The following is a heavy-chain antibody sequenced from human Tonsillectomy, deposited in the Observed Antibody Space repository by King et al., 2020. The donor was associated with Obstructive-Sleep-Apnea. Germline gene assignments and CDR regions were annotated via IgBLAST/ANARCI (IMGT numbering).Heavy chain of an antibody. J-gene: IGHJ4*02. Sequence: QLQESGPGLVKPSETLSLTCTVSGYSISSGYYWGWIRQPPGKGLEWIGSIYYSGNTYYNPSLQSRVTISLVTSKNQFSLRLSSVTAADTAVYYCARVGWELLWYFDYWGQGTLVTVSS. CDR3: ARVGWELLWYFDY. V-gene: IGHV4-38-2*02. D-gene: IGHD1-26*01. CDR1: GYSISSGYY. CDR2: IYYSGNT.